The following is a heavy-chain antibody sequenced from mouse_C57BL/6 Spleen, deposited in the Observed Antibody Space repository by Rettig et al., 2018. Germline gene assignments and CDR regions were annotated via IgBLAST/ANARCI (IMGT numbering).Heavy chain of an antibody. J-gene: IGHJ4*01. V-gene: IGHV1-26*01. Sequence: QKFKGKATLTVDKSSSTAYMELRSLTSEDSAVYYCASPGGALDYWGQGTSVTVSS. CDR3: ASPGGALDY.